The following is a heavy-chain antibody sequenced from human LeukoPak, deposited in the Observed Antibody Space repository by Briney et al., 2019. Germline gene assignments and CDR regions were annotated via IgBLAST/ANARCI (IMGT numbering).Heavy chain of an antibody. D-gene: IGHD5-12*01. V-gene: IGHV3-48*03. CDR1: GFTFSRYE. CDR2: ISSSGSSI. J-gene: IGHJ4*02. Sequence: GGSLRLSCAASGFTFSRYEMNWVRQAPGKGLEWVSYISSSGSSIYYADSVKGRFTIFRDNAKKSLYLQMKSPRAEDTAVYYCARDKDMVATIPSFFDYWGQGTLVTVPS. CDR3: ARDKDMVATIPSFFDY.